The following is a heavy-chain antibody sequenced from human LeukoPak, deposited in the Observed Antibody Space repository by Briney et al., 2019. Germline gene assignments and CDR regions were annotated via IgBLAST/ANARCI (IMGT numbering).Heavy chain of an antibody. CDR3: AKVYHNANYFDY. J-gene: IGHJ4*02. CDR1: GFNVSRNY. V-gene: IGHV3-53*01. CDR2: IYSGGST. Sequence: GGSLRLSCAASGFNVSRNYMSWVRQAPGKGLEWVSVIYSGGSTYYADSVKGRFTISRDNSKNTLYLQMNSLRAEDTAVYYCAKVYHNANYFDYWGQGTLVTVSS. D-gene: IGHD1-1*01.